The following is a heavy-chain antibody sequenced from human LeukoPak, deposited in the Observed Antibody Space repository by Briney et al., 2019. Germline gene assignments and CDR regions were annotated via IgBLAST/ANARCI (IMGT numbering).Heavy chain of an antibody. CDR3: ARDTIGIAACDAFDI. D-gene: IGHD6-13*01. CDR2: ISSSSSYI. CDR1: GFTFSSYS. V-gene: IGHV3-21*01. Sequence: GGSLRLSCAVSGFTFSSYSMNWVSQAQGKGLEWVSSISSSSSYIYYADSVKGRFTISRDNAKNSLYLQVNSLRAEETGVYYCARDTIGIAACDAFDIWGQGTMVTVSS. J-gene: IGHJ3*02.